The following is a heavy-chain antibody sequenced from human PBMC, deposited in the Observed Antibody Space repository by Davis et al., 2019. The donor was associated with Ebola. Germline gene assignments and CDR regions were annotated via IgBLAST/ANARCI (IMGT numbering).Heavy chain of an antibody. Sequence: MPGGSLRLSCTVSGGSISSSSYYWGWIRQPPGKGLEWIGSIYYSGSTYYNPSLKSRVTISVDTSKNQFSLKLSSVTAADTAVYYCARRWLVQYYFDYWGQGTLVTVSS. CDR3: ARRWLVQYYFDY. CDR1: GGSISSSSYY. D-gene: IGHD6-19*01. CDR2: IYYSGST. J-gene: IGHJ4*02. V-gene: IGHV4-39*01.